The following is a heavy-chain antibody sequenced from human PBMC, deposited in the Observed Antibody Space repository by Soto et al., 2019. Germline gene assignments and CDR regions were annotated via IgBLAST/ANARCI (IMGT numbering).Heavy chain of an antibody. CDR1: GFAFNTSG. CDR2: ISYDGNTQ. CDR3: ATKVRVKNYYYYGMDT. D-gene: IGHD2-21*01. Sequence: QVQLVESGGGVVQPGRSLRLSCEVSGFAFNTSGMSWVRQSPGRGLEWVAVISYDGNTQYYAESLKGRFTISRDNSKNTLLLNMNRLRSEDTAVYYCATKVRVKNYYYYGMDTWGQGTLVTVSS. V-gene: IGHV3-30*03. J-gene: IGHJ6*02.